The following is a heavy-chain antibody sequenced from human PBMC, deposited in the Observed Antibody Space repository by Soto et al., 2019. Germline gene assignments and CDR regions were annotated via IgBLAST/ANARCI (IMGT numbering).Heavy chain of an antibody. V-gene: IGHV3-11*06. Sequence: PGGSLRLSCAASGFTFSDYYMSWVRQAPGRGLEWISYSSNSGTFARYATSVKGRFSISRDNANNSLYLEMNSLRVEDTAVYYCARSGDNFNVLDYWGQGTPV. CDR2: SSNSGTFA. CDR3: ARSGDNFNVLDY. D-gene: IGHD1-1*01. CDR1: GFTFSDYY. J-gene: IGHJ4*02.